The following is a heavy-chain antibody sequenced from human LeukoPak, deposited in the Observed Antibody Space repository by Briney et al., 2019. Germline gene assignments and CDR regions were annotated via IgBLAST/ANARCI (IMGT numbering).Heavy chain of an antibody. CDR1: GGSFSSYF. CDR3: ARGDSNSLEYLYYMDV. D-gene: IGHD4-11*01. Sequence: SETLSLTCTVYGGSFSSYFWSWVRQSPGKGLEWIGEINYTGTTNSNPSLGSRLTMSIDSSKNQFSLKLTSVTAADTGVYYCARGDSNSLEYLYYMDVWGKGTTVTVSS. V-gene: IGHV4-34*01. CDR2: INYTGTT. J-gene: IGHJ6*03.